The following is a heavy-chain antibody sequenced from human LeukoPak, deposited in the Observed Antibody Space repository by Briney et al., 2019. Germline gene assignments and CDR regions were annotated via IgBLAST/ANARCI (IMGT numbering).Heavy chain of an antibody. D-gene: IGHD2-2*01. J-gene: IGHJ6*03. Sequence: GASVTVSCKASGYTFTDYYMHWVRQAPGQGLEWVGRINPNRGGTNYAQKFQGRVTMPRDTSISTAYMELSRLSSDDTAVYYCARHVYCRSTSCSYYYYYMDVWGKGTTVTVSS. V-gene: IGHV1-2*06. CDR3: ARHVYCRSTSCSYYYYYMDV. CDR2: INPNRGGT. CDR1: GYTFTDYY.